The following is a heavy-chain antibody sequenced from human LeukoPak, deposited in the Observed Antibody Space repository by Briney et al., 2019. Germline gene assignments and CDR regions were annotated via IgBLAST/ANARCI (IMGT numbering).Heavy chain of an antibody. V-gene: IGHV3-30-3*01. CDR3: ARDRATYYYDSSGYYGYYYYGMDV. J-gene: IGHJ6*02. CDR2: ISYDGSNK. D-gene: IGHD3-22*01. CDR1: GFTFSSYA. Sequence: PGRSLRLSCAASGFTFSSYAMHWVRQAPGKGLEWVAVISYDGSNKYYADSVKGRFTISSDNSKNTLYLQMNSLRAEDTVVYYCARDRATYYYDSSGYYGYYYYGMDVWGQGTTVTVSS.